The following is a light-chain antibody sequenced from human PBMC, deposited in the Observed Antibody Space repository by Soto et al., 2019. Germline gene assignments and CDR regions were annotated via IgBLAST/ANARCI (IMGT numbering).Light chain of an antibody. J-gene: IGLJ1*01. Sequence: QSALTQPASVSGSPGQSITISCTGTSSDVGGYTYVSWYQQHPGKAPKLMIYDVSYRPSGVSNRFSGSQSGNTASLTISGLQAEDEADYYCCSSTSSNTYVFGTGTKVTVL. CDR2: DVS. V-gene: IGLV2-14*01. CDR1: SSDVGGYTY. CDR3: CSSTSSNTYV.